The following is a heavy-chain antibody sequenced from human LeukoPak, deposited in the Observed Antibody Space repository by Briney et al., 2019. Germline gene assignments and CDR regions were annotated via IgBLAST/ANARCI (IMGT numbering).Heavy chain of an antibody. Sequence: SVKVSCKASGGTFSSYAISWVRQAPGQGLEWMGGIIPIFGTANYAQKFQGRVTITTDESTSTAYMELSSLRSEDTAVYYCASWAGNTQSDSWSGPFDYWGQGTLVTVSS. CDR1: GGTFSSYA. J-gene: IGHJ4*02. CDR3: ASWAGNTQSDSWSGPFDY. D-gene: IGHD3-3*01. CDR2: IIPIFGTA. V-gene: IGHV1-69*05.